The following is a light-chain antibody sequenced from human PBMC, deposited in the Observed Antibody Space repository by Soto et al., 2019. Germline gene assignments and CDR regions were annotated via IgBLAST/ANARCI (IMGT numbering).Light chain of an antibody. V-gene: IGKV1-5*01. CDR1: QSISSW. Sequence: IQMTQSPSTLSASVGDRVTITCRASQSISSWLAWYQQKPGKAPNLLIYDASSLESGVPSRFSGSGSGTEFTLTISSLQPDDFATYYCQHYNSYPNTFGQGTRVEIK. CDR2: DAS. J-gene: IGKJ5*01. CDR3: QHYNSYPNT.